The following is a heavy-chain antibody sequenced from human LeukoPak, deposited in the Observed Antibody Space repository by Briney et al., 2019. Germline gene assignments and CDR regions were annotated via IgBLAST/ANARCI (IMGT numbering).Heavy chain of an antibody. J-gene: IGHJ4*02. CDR3: AKSIVVVPAAGGNYFDY. CDR2: ISGSGGST. V-gene: IGHV3-23*01. CDR1: GFTFSSYA. D-gene: IGHD2-2*01. Sequence: GGSLRLSCAASGFTFSSYAMSWVRQAPGKGLEWVSAISGSGGSTYYADSVKGRFNISRDNSKNTLYLQMNSLRAEDTAVYYCAKSIVVVPAAGGNYFDYWGQGTLVTVSS.